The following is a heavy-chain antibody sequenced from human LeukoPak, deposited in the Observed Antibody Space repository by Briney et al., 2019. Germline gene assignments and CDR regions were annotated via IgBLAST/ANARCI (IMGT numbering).Heavy chain of an antibody. D-gene: IGHD4-17*01. CDR2: IWSDGTNT. CDR3: ARDPARSFDI. CDR1: GWVFSYYG. Sequence: GGSLTLSCAASGWVFSYYGMHWVRQAPGKGLEWVAAIWSDGTNTNYADSVKGRFTISRDISKNTLYLQLNSLRAEDTAVYYCARDPARSFDIWGQGTMVTVSS. V-gene: IGHV3-33*01. J-gene: IGHJ3*02.